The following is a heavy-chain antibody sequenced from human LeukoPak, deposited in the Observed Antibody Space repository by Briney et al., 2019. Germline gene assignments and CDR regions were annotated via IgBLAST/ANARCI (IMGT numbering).Heavy chain of an antibody. CDR3: ARPRTSYGDDVRY. CDR2: IYPGDSDT. V-gene: IGHV5-51*01. Sequence: GESLQISCKGSGYSFTSYWIGWVRQMPGKGLEWMGIIYPGDSDTRYSPSFQGQVTISADKSISTAYLQWSSLKASDTAMYYCARPRTSYGDDVRYWGQGTLVTVSS. J-gene: IGHJ4*02. D-gene: IGHD4-17*01. CDR1: GYSFTSYW.